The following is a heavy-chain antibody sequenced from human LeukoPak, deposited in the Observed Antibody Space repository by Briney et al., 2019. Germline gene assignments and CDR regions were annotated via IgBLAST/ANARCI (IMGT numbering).Heavy chain of an antibody. CDR3: AIVPVKYSGGWS. CDR2: VSGSGGTT. V-gene: IGHV3-23*01. D-gene: IGHD6-19*01. CDR1: GFTFSSYS. J-gene: IGHJ5*02. Sequence: GGSLRLSCAASGFTFSSYSMNWVRQAPGKGLEWVSTVSGSGGTTYYADSVKGRLTISGDNSKNTVYLQMNSLRAEDTAVYYCAIVPVKYSGGWSWGQGTLVTVSS.